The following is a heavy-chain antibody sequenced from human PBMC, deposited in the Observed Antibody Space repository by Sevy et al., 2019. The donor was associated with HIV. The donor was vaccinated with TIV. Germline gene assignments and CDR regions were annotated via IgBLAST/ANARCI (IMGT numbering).Heavy chain of an antibody. Sequence: SETLSLTCTVSGGSISRTTFYWGWIRQPPGKGLDWIGSIYYSGSTYYNPSLKSRVTISVDTSKNQFSLKLSSVTAAETAVYYCARQKDDGLRFLEWLPYEFDHWGQGTLVTVSS. V-gene: IGHV4-39*01. D-gene: IGHD3-3*01. CDR3: ARQKDDGLRFLEWLPYEFDH. J-gene: IGHJ4*02. CDR2: IYYSGST. CDR1: GGSISRTTFY.